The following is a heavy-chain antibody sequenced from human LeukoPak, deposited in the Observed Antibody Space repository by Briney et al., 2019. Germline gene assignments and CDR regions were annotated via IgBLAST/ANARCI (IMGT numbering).Heavy chain of an antibody. Sequence: PGRSLRLSCAASGFTFSDYYMSWIRQAPGKGLEWVSYISSSSSYTNYADSVKGRFTISRDNAKNSLYLQMNSLRAEDTAVYYCARVKWGMKYDSSGYFHFDYWGQGTLVTVSS. CDR1: GFTFSDYY. D-gene: IGHD3-22*01. CDR2: ISSSSSYT. V-gene: IGHV3-11*06. CDR3: ARVKWGMKYDSSGYFHFDY. J-gene: IGHJ4*02.